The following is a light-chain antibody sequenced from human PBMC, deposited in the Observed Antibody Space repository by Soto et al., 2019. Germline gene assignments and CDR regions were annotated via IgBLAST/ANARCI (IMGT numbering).Light chain of an antibody. CDR2: KAS. J-gene: IGKJ4*01. CDR1: QSLLYSIW. V-gene: IGKV1-5*03. Sequence: ITQSPLALPVIPGEPASISFRSNQSLLYSIWLAWYQQKPGKAPKLLIYKASSLESGVPSRFSGSGSGTEFTLTISSLQPEDFATYYCQQYNDFSSFNCGGGTKGDIK. CDR3: QQYNDFSSFN.